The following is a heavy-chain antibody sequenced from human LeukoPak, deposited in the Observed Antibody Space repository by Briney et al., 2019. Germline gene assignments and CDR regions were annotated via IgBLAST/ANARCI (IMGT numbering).Heavy chain of an antibody. J-gene: IGHJ4*02. Sequence: GGSLRLSCAASGFTFSSYAMNWVRQAPGKGLEWVSYISSSSSTIYYADSVKGRFTISRDNAKNSLYLQMNSLRAEDTAVYYCAREQDLDYWGQGTLVTVSS. V-gene: IGHV3-48*01. CDR3: AREQDLDY. CDR2: ISSSSSTI. CDR1: GFTFSSYA.